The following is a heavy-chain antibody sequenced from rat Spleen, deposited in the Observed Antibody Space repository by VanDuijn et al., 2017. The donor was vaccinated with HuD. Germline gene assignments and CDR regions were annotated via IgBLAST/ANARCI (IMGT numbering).Heavy chain of an antibody. CDR3: ARQGYYYSGDRYYVMDA. D-gene: IGHD1-1*01. CDR2: ISYEGSST. Sequence: EVQLVESGGGLVQPGRSLKLSCAASGFTFSDYYMAWVRQAPKKGLEWVASISYEGSSTYHRDSVKGRFTISTDNAKSTLYLQMDSLRSEDTATYYCARQGYYYSGDRYYVMDAWGQGASVTVSS. V-gene: IGHV5-22*01. J-gene: IGHJ4*01. CDR1: GFTFSDYY.